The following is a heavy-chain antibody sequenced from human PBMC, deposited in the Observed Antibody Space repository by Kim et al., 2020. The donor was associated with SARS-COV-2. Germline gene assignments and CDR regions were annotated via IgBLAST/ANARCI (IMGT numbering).Heavy chain of an antibody. Sequence: ASVKVSCKASGYTFTTHYIHWVRQAPGLGLEWMGMINPSVGDAYNTVKFLDRATMTSDTPARTVYMELTSLKSEDTAAYYCARRTPRGDRAFAMWVQGTM. J-gene: IGHJ3*02. CDR3: ARRTPRGDRAFAM. V-gene: IGHV1-46*01. D-gene: IGHD5-18*01. CDR1: GYTFTTHY. CDR2: INPSVGDA.